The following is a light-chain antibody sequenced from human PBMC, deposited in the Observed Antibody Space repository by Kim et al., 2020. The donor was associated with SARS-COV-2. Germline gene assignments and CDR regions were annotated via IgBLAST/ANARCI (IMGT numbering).Light chain of an antibody. CDR2: GKN. CDR1: SLRSYY. Sequence: LGQTVRITCQGDSLRSYYASWYQQKPGQAPVLVIYGKNNRPSGIPDRFSGSSSGNTAPLTITGAQAEDEADYYCNSRDSSGNHLDVFGTGTKVTVL. CDR3: NSRDSSGNHLDV. V-gene: IGLV3-19*01. J-gene: IGLJ1*01.